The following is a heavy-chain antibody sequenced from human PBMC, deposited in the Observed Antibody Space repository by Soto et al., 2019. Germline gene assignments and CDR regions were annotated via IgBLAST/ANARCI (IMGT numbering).Heavy chain of an antibody. D-gene: IGHD2-15*01. V-gene: IGHV3-23*01. CDR1: GSTFSAFC. CDR2: ISRSGDIT. Sequence: EVQLLESGGALAQPGGSLRLSCAASGSTFSAFCMNWVRQAPGKGLEWVSAISRSGDITYYADSVKGRFTISRDNSKNTLYLEMNSLTGDDTAVYYCAKGGFWVHYGMDVSGQGTTVIVSS. CDR3: AKGGFWVHYGMDV. J-gene: IGHJ6*02.